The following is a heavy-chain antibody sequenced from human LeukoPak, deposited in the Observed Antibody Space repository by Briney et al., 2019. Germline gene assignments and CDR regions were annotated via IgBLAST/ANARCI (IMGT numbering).Heavy chain of an antibody. CDR1: GYSISSGYY. V-gene: IGHV4-38-2*01. CDR3: ARLDGSYRLGAFDI. J-gene: IGHJ3*02. CDR2: IYHSGST. D-gene: IGHD1-26*01. Sequence: SETLSLTCAVSGYSISSGYYCGWIRQPPGKGLEWIGSIYHSGSTYHNPSLKSRVTISVDTSKNQFSLRLSSVTAADTAVYYCARLDGSYRLGAFDIWGQGTMVTVSS.